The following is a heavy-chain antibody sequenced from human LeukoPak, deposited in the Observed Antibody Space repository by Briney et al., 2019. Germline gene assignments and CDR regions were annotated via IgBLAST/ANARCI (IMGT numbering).Heavy chain of an antibody. CDR1: GFTSSDYY. D-gene: IGHD2-2*02. Sequence: GGSLRLSCAASGFTSSDYYMSWIRQAPGKGLEWVSYISSSGSTIYYADSVKGRFTISRDNAKNSLYLQMNSLRAEDTAVYYCARHYPYCSSTSCYTFDYWGQGTLVTVSS. CDR3: ARHYPYCSSTSCYTFDY. J-gene: IGHJ4*02. CDR2: ISSSGSTI. V-gene: IGHV3-11*04.